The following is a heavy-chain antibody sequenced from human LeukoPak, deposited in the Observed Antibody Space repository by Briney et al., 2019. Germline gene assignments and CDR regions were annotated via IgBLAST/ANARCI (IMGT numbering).Heavy chain of an antibody. D-gene: IGHD5-12*01. V-gene: IGHV4-39*07. CDR2: IYYSGST. CDR1: GGSISTSSYY. J-gene: IGHJ4*02. CDR3: ARVLEATPYYFDD. Sequence: SETLPLTCTVSGGSISTSSYYWGWIRQPPGKGLEWIGSIYYSGSTYYNPSLKSRVTISVDTSKNQFSLKLSSVTAADTAVYYCARVLEATPYYFDDRGQGTLVTVSS.